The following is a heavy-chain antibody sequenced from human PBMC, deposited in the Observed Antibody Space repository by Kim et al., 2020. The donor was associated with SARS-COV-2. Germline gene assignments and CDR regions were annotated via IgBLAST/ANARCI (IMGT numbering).Heavy chain of an antibody. CDR2: IYYSGST. V-gene: IGHV4-39*01. CDR1: GGSISSSSYY. J-gene: IGHJ4*02. CDR3: ARQGRVGTIIAVAGSFDY. D-gene: IGHD6-19*01. Sequence: SETLSLTCTVSGGSISSSSYYWGWIRQPPGKGLEWIGSIYYSGSTYYNPSLKSRVTISVDTSKNQFSLKLSSVTAADPAVYYCARQGRVGTIIAVAGSFDYWGQGTLVTVSS.